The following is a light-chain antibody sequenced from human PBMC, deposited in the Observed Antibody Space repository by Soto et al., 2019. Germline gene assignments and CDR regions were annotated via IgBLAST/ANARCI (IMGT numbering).Light chain of an antibody. CDR3: SSYTSSSTV. J-gene: IGLJ3*02. CDR1: SSDVGGYNY. V-gene: IGLV2-14*01. Sequence: QSALTQPASVSGSPGQSITISFTGTSSDVGGYNYVSWYQQHLGKAPTIMIYDVSNRPSGVSNRFSGSKSGNTASLTISGLQAEDEADYYCSSYTSSSTVFGGGTKLTVL. CDR2: DVS.